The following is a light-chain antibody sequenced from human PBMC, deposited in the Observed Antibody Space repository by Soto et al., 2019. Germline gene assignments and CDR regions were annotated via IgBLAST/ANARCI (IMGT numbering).Light chain of an antibody. CDR2: DVS. Sequence: QSALTQPRSVSGSPGQSVTISCTGTSSDVGGYNYVSWYQQHPGKAPKLVIYDVSKRPSGVPDRFSGSKSANTASLTISGLQAEDEADYYCCSYAGNSLWVFGGGTKLTVI. CDR1: SSDVGGYNY. CDR3: CSYAGNSLWV. J-gene: IGLJ3*02. V-gene: IGLV2-11*01.